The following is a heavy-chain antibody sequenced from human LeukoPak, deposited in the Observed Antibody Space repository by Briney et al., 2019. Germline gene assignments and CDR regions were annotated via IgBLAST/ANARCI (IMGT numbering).Heavy chain of an antibody. V-gene: IGHV1-69*05. J-gene: IGHJ3*02. D-gene: IGHD5-12*01. CDR3: ARGIVDIVATTRAFDI. CDR1: GYTFTSYD. CDR2: IIPIFGTA. Sequence: GASVKVSCKASGYTFTSYDINWVRQAPGQGLEWMGGIIPIFGTANYAQKFQGRVTITTDESTSTAYMELSSLRSEDTAVYYCARGIVDIVATTRAFDIWGQGTMVTVSS.